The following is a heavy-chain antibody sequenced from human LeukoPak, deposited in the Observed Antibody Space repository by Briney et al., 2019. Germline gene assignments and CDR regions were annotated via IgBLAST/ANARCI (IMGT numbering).Heavy chain of an antibody. Sequence: SETLSLTCTVSGGSISSYYWSWIRQPPGKGLEWIGYIHYSVSTNYNPSLKSRVTISVDTSKNQFSLKLTSVTAADTAVYYCARATVVAAYFDYWGQGTLVTVSS. V-gene: IGHV4-59*01. D-gene: IGHD2-15*01. J-gene: IGHJ4*02. CDR2: IHYSVST. CDR3: ARATVVAAYFDY. CDR1: GGSISSYY.